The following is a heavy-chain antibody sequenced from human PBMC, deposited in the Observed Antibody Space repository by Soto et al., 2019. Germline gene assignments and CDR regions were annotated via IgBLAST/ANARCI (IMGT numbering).Heavy chain of an antibody. CDR1: GYMFITYG. D-gene: IGHD3-10*01. V-gene: IGHV1-18*01. Sequence: ASVKVSCKASGYMFITYGFNWVRQAPGQGLEWMGWMSTSNGDTKTAQKFKGRVRMTSETSTTTVYMELTNLRSDDTAVYYCARARYFATVHRQWWYFDLWGRSTLVTVA. J-gene: IGHJ2*01. CDR3: ARARYFATVHRQWWYFDL. CDR2: MSTSNGDT.